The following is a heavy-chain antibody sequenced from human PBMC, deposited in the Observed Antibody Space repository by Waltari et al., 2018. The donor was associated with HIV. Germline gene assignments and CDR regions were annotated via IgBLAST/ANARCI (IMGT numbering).Heavy chain of an antibody. CDR2: INHSGST. CDR3: ARGLRGSSWYGGPAFDI. CDR1: GGPSRGYY. J-gene: IGHJ3*02. Sequence: QVQLPQWGAGLLKPSEPLSLTCAVYGGPSRGYYCSWNLQPPGKGLEWIGEINHSGSTNYNPSLKSRVTISVDTSKNQFSLKLSSVTAADTAVYYCARGLRGSSWYGGPAFDIWGQGTMVTVSS. V-gene: IGHV4-34*01. D-gene: IGHD6-13*01.